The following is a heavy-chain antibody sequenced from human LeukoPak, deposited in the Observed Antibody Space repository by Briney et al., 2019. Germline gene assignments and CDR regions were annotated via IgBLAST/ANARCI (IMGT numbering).Heavy chain of an antibody. J-gene: IGHJ6*02. Sequence: ASVKVSCKASGYTFTGYYMHWVRQAPGQGLEWMGRINPNSGGTNYAQKFQGRVTMTRDTSISTAYMELSSLRSEDTAVYYCARGPEYYDFWSGYYNFWPSSTATYYGMDVWGQGTTVTVSS. CDR2: INPNSGGT. CDR1: GYTFTGYY. V-gene: IGHV1-2*06. CDR3: ARGPEYYDFWSGYYNFWPSSTATYYGMDV. D-gene: IGHD3-3*01.